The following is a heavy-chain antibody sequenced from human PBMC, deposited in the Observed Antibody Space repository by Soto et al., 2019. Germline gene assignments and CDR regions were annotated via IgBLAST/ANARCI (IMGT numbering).Heavy chain of an antibody. CDR2: IKEDGSQK. Sequence: PGGSLRLSCAASGFIFSSFAMHWVRQAPGKGLEWVANIKEDGSQKWYVDSVKGRFTISRDNAKNSLYLQMNSLRVEDTAVYYCARGDYYDVSGPFSDAFDIWGQGTMVTVSS. V-gene: IGHV3-7*04. D-gene: IGHD3-22*01. J-gene: IGHJ3*02. CDR3: ARGDYYDVSGPFSDAFDI. CDR1: GFIFSSFA.